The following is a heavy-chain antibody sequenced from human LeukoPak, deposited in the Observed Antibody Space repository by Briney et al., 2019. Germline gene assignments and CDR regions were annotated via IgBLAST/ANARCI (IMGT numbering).Heavy chain of an antibody. CDR2: IRSKADGYTT. Sequence: SGGSLKLSCAASGFTFSGSAMHWVRQASGKGLEWLGRIRSKADGYTTAYAASVKGRFIVSRDDSKNTAYLQMNSLKTEDTAVYYCRAAADLNDYWGQGTLVTVSS. J-gene: IGHJ4*02. CDR3: RAAADLNDY. CDR1: GFTFSGSA. D-gene: IGHD6-13*01. V-gene: IGHV3-73*01.